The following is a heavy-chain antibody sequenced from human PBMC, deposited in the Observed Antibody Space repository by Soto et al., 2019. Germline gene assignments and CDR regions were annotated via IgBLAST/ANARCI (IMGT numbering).Heavy chain of an antibody. V-gene: IGHV3-30-3*01. Sequence: GGSLRLSCAASGFTFSDYVMHWVRQAPGKGLEWVAVISYDGSNNNYADSVKGRFTISRDNSKNTLYLQMNSLRVEDTAVYYCARDWRILVYSVEYFEHWGQGTLGTVSS. D-gene: IGHD6-13*01. CDR1: GFTFSDYV. J-gene: IGHJ1*01. CDR3: ARDWRILVYSVEYFEH. CDR2: ISYDGSNN.